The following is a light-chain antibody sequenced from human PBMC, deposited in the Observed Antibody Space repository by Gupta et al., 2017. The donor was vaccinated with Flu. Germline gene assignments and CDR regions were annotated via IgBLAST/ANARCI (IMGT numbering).Light chain of an antibody. V-gene: IGLV4-69*01. J-gene: IGLJ3*02. Sequence: QLVLTQSPSASAYLGASVKLTCTLSSGHSSYAIAWHQQQPEKGPRYLMKLDSDGSHSKGDGIPDRFSGSSSGAERYLTISSLQSEDEADYYCQTWGTGSNWVFGGGTKLTVL. CDR2: LDSDGSH. CDR1: SGHSSYA. CDR3: QTWGTGSNWV.